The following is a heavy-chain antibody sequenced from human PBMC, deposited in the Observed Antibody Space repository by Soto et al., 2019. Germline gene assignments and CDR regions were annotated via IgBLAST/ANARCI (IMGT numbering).Heavy chain of an antibody. D-gene: IGHD2-2*01. CDR1: GFTFSSYA. CDR3: ARGEDIVVPDAQLGYYYYYGMDV. Sequence: QVQLVESGGGVVQPGRSLRLSCAASGFTFSSYAMHWVRQAPGKGLEWVAVISYDGSNKYYADSVKGRFTISRDNSKNTLYLQMNSLRAEDTAVYYCARGEDIVVPDAQLGYYYYYGMDVWGQGTTVTVSS. CDR2: ISYDGSNK. V-gene: IGHV3-30-3*01. J-gene: IGHJ6*02.